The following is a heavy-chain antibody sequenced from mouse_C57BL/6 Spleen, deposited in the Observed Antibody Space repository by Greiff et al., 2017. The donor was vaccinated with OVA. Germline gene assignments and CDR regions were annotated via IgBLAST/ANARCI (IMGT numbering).Heavy chain of an antibody. CDR1: GFSLTSYG. V-gene: IGHV2-6-1*01. CDR3: ARQSDGYYASMDY. D-gene: IGHD2-3*01. J-gene: IGHJ4*01. Sequence: QVQLKESGPGLVAPSQSLSITCTVSGFSLTSYGVHWVRQPPGKGLEWLVVIWSDGSTTYNSALKSRLSISKDNYKSQVFLKMNSRQTDDTAMYYCARQSDGYYASMDYWGQGTSVTVSS. CDR2: IWSDGST.